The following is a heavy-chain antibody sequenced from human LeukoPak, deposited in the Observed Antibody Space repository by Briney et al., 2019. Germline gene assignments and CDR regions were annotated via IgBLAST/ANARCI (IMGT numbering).Heavy chain of an antibody. J-gene: IGHJ5*02. Sequence: PSETLSLTCTVSGGSISSYYWSWIRQPPGKGPEWIGYIYYSGSTNYNPSLKSRVTISVDTSKNQFSLKLSSVTAADTAVYYCARGRYCSSTSCFNWFDPWGQGTLVTVSS. D-gene: IGHD2-2*01. V-gene: IGHV4-59*01. CDR3: ARGRYCSSTSCFNWFDP. CDR2: IYYSGST. CDR1: GGSISSYY.